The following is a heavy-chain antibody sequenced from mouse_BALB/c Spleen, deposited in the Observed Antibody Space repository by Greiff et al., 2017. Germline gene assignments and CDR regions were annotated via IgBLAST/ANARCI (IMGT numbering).Heavy chain of an antibody. Sequence: EVQLQESGPGLVKPSQSLSLTCTVTGYSITSDYAWNWIRQFPGNKLEWMGYISYSGSTSYNPSLKSRISITRDTSKNQFFLQLNSVTTEDTATYYCARWENPGGDAMDYWGQGTSVTVSS. D-gene: IGHD4-1*01. V-gene: IGHV3-2*02. CDR2: ISYSGST. CDR3: ARWENPGGDAMDY. J-gene: IGHJ4*01. CDR1: GYSITSDYA.